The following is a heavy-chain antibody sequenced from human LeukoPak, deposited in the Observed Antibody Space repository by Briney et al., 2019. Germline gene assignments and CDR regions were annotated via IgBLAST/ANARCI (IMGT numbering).Heavy chain of an antibody. J-gene: IGHJ4*02. CDR2: LSGTGGTT. CDR3: AKDDAWIRFGE. V-gene: IGHV3-23*01. D-gene: IGHD3-10*01. Sequence: GGSLRLSCAASGFTFSSFAMSWVRQAPGKGLEWVSGLSGTGGTTFNADSVKGRFTISRDNSKKTLYLELSSLTGQDTAVYYCAKDDAWIRFGEWSQGTLVTVSS. CDR1: GFTFSSFA.